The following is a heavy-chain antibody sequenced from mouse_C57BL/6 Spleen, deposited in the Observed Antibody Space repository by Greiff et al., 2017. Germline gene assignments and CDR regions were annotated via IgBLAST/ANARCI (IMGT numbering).Heavy chain of an antibody. CDR3: ERRDDYDYFDY. D-gene: IGHD2-4*01. V-gene: IGHV5-4*03. CDR2: ISDGGSYT. CDR1: GFTFSSYA. Sequence: EVKLVESGGGLVKPGGSLKLSCAASGFTFSSYAMSWVRQTPEKRLEWVATISDGGSYTYYPDNVKGRFTISRDNAKNNLYLQMSHLKSENTAMYYCERRDDYDYFDYWGQGTTRTVSS. J-gene: IGHJ2*01.